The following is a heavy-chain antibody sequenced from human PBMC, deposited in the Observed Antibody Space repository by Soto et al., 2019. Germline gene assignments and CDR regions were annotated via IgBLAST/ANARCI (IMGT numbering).Heavy chain of an antibody. CDR3: VRDDIGLGLDY. CDR1: VFTFSSYW. Sequence: GGSLRLSCAASVFTFSSYWMHWVRQTPEKWLVWFSHFNVGGSKTTXADSVKGPXTISRYNAKNAXYLQMXSLRAEDPAIYYCVRDDIGLGLDYWCLGTLVTVSS. CDR2: FNVGGSKT. J-gene: IGHJ4*02. D-gene: IGHD1-26*01. V-gene: IGHV3-74*03.